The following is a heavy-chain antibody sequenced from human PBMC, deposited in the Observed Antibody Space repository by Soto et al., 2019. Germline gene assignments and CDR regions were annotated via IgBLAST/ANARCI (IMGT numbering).Heavy chain of an antibody. V-gene: IGHV3-23*01. CDR2: ITGGGDNT. Sequence: EVQLLESGGGLVQPGGPLRLSCAASGFTFSSYAMTWVRQAPGKGLERVSAITGGGDNTYYADSVKGRFTISRDNFKNALYLQMNSLRDEDTATYYCAKGSKGFDYWGQGTLVTVSS. CDR1: GFTFSSYA. D-gene: IGHD2-2*01. CDR3: AKGSKGFDY. J-gene: IGHJ4*02.